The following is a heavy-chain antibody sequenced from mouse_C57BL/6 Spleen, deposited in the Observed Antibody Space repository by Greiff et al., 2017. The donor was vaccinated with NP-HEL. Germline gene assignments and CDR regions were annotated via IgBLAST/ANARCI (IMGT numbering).Heavy chain of an antibody. V-gene: IGHV3-6*01. Sequence: EVQRVESGPGLVKPSQSLSLTCSVTGYSITSGYYWNWIRQFPGNKLEWMGYISYDGSNNYNPSLKNRISITRDTSKNQFFLKLNSVTTEDTATYYCAREGAGSYWGQGTTLTVSS. CDR1: GYSITSGYY. D-gene: IGHD3-3*01. J-gene: IGHJ2*01. CDR2: ISYDGSN. CDR3: AREGAGSY.